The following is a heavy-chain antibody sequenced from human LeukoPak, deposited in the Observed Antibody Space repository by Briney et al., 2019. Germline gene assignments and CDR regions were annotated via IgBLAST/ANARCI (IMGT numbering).Heavy chain of an antibody. J-gene: IGHJ4*02. V-gene: IGHV1-18*04. Sequence: GASVTVSCKASGYTFTSYGISWVRQAPGQGLEWMGWINAYNGNTNYAQKLQGRVTMTTDTSTSTAYMELRSLRSDDTAVYYCARDGRYFDWLLPFDYWGQGTLVTVSS. CDR3: ARDGRYFDWLLPFDY. CDR1: GYTFTSYG. CDR2: INAYNGNT. D-gene: IGHD3-9*01.